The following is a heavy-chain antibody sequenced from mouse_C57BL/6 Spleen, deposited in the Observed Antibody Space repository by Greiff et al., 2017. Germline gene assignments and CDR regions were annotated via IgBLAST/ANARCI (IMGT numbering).Heavy chain of an antibody. Sequence: QVQLQQPGAELVKPGASVKLSCKASGYTFTSYWMHWVKQRPGQGLEWIGMIHPNSGSTNYNEKFQSKATLTVDKSSSTAYMQLSSLTSEDSAVYYCARVDYYSNYVGYWGQGTTLTVSS. V-gene: IGHV1-64*01. D-gene: IGHD2-5*01. CDR1: GYTFTSYW. J-gene: IGHJ2*01. CDR3: ARVDYYSNYVGY. CDR2: IHPNSGST.